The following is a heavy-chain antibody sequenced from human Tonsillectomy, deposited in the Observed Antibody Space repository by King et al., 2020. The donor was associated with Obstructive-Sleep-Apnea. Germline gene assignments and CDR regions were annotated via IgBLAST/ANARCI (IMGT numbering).Heavy chain of an antibody. Sequence: QLQESGPGLVKPSETLSLICTVSGGSISRNNYYWGWIRQPPGKGLEWIGSTYYSGSTYYNPSLKSRVTISVDTSKKHFSLKLSSVTAADTAVYYCAGGGLGYYDYVWGSLFNYWGQGTLVTVSS. CDR2: TYYSGST. J-gene: IGHJ4*02. D-gene: IGHD3-16*01. V-gene: IGHV4-39*07. CDR1: GGSISRNNYY. CDR3: AGGGLGYYDYVWGSLFNY.